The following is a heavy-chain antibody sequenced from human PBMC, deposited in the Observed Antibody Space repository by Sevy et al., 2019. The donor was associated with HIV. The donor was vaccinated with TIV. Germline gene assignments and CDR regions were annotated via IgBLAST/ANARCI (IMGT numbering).Heavy chain of an antibody. CDR1: GGTFSSYA. CDR2: IIPIFGTA. V-gene: IGHV1-69*13. D-gene: IGHD3-10*01. J-gene: IGHJ6*02. CDR3: ARDPEGYYGSGSYRDYYYGMDV. Sequence: ASVKVSCKASGGTFSSYAISWVRQAPGQGLEWMGGIIPIFGTANYAQKFQGRVTITADESTSTAYMELSSLRSEDTAVYYCARDPEGYYGSGSYRDYYYGMDVWGQRTTVTVSS.